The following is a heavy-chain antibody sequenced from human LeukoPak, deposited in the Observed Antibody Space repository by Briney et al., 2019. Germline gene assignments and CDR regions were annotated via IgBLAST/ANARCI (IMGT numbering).Heavy chain of an antibody. CDR2: INHSGST. V-gene: IGHV4-34*01. J-gene: IGHJ5*02. CDR3: ARLAVTMVRGVYWFDP. CDR1: GGSFSGYY. D-gene: IGHD3-10*01. Sequence: SETLSLTCAVYGGSFSGYYWSWIRQPPGKGLEWIGEINHSGSTNYNPSLKSRVTISVDTSKNQFSLKLSSVTAADTAVYYCARLAVTMVRGVYWFDPWGQGTLVTVSS.